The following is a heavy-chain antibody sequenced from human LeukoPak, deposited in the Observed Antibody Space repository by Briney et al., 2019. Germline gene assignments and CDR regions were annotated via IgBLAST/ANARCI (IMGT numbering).Heavy chain of an antibody. V-gene: IGHV3-53*01. J-gene: IGHJ5*02. Sequence: GGSLRLSCAASGFTVSSNYMSWVRQAPGKGLEWVSVIYSGGSTYYADSVKGRFTISRDNSKNTLYLQMNSLRAEDTAVYYCARHPSGDFYASGPFDLWGQGTLVSVSS. CDR1: GFTVSSNY. D-gene: IGHD3-10*01. CDR2: IYSGGST. CDR3: ARHPSGDFYASGPFDL.